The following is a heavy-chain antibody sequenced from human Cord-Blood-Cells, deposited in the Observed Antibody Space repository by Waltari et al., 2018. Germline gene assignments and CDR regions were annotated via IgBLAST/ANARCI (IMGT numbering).Heavy chain of an antibody. CDR3: TSQDLTEKLFDY. CDR2: IRSKANSYAT. Sequence: TFSGSAMHWVRQASGKGLEWVGRIRSKANSYATAYAASVKGRFTISRDDSKNTAYLQMNSLKTEDTAVYYCTSQDLTEKLFDYWGQGTLVTVSS. J-gene: IGHJ4*02. V-gene: IGHV3-73*01. CDR1: TFSGSA.